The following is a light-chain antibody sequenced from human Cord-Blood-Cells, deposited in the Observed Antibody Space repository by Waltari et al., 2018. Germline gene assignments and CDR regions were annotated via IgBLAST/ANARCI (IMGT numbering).Light chain of an antibody. CDR3: SSYTSSSPVV. J-gene: IGLJ2*01. CDR1: ISDAGGYNY. V-gene: IGLV2-14*01. CDR2: DVG. Sequence: QSDLPQPASASGAPGQTITISGTRTISDAGGYNYVPWYQQHPGKAPKLMIYDVGNRASGFANRFSGSQSGNTASLTISGLQAEDEADYYCSSYTSSSPVVFGGGTKLTVL.